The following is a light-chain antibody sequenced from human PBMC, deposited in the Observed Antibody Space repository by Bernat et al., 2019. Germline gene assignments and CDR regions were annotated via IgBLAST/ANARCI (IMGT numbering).Light chain of an antibody. V-gene: IGLV2-8*01. Sequence: QSALTQPPSASGSPGQSVTISCTGTSSDVGGYNYVSWYQQHPGKAPKLMIYEVSKRPSGVPDRFSGSKSGNTASLTVSGLQAEDEADYYCRPYAGSNEVGIGGGTKLTGL. J-gene: IGLJ2*01. CDR1: SSDVGGYNY. CDR2: EVS. CDR3: RPYAGSNEVG.